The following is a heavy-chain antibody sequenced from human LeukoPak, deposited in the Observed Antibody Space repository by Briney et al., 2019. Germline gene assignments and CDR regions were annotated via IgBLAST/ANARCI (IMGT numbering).Heavy chain of an antibody. CDR1: GGTFSSYA. J-gene: IGHJ5*02. CDR3: ARDFAVAGTDWLDP. V-gene: IGHV1-69*04. CDR2: IIPILGIA. Sequence: ASVKVSCKASGGTFSSYAISWVRQAPGQGLEWMGRIIPILGIANYAQKFQGRVTITADKSTSTAYMELSSLRSEDTAVYYCARDFAVAGTDWLDPWGQGTLVTVSS. D-gene: IGHD6-19*01.